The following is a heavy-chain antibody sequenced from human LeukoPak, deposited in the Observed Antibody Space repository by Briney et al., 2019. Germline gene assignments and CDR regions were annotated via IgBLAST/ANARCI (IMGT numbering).Heavy chain of an antibody. D-gene: IGHD6-6*01. J-gene: IGHJ6*03. Sequence: ASVKVSCKASGYTFTGYYMHWVRQAPGQGLEWMGWINPNSGGTNYAQRFQGRVTMTRDTSISTAYMELSRLRSEDTAVYYCAREGLRSIAARRGTRDYMDVWGKGTTVIVSS. CDR2: INPNSGGT. CDR3: AREGLRSIAARRGTRDYMDV. CDR1: GYTFTGYY. V-gene: IGHV1-2*02.